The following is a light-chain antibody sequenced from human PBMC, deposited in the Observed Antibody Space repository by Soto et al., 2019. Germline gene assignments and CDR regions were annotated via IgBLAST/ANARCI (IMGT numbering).Light chain of an antibody. CDR3: QQYASSVT. J-gene: IGKJ1*01. Sequence: ENLLTQSPGSLSLSPGDRATLSCRASQSFSSTFFAWYQQKPGQAPRLLIYGASSGATGIPDRFSGSGSGTDFTLTISRLEPEDFAVYYCQQYASSVTFGQGTKVEIK. CDR2: GAS. V-gene: IGKV3-20*01. CDR1: QSFSSTF.